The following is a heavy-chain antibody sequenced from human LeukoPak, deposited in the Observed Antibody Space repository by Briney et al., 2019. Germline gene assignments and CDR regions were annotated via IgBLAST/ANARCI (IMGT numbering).Heavy chain of an antibody. D-gene: IGHD6-13*01. CDR3: AREGEQLGHFDY. Sequence: SETLSLTCTVSGGSISSYYWSWIRQPPGKGLEWIEYIYYSGSTNYNPSLKSRVTISVDTSKNQFSLKLSSVTAADTAVYYCAREGEQLGHFDYWGQGTLVTVSS. CDR1: GGSISSYY. J-gene: IGHJ4*02. CDR2: IYYSGST. V-gene: IGHV4-59*01.